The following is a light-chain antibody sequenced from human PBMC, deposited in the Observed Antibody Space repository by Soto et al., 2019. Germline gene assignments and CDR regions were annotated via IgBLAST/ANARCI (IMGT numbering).Light chain of an antibody. CDR1: QSVSDN. J-gene: IGKJ1*01. Sequence: EILMTQSPVTLSVSPGERVTLSCRASQSVSDNLAWYQQKPGQAPSLLIYGAFTRATGVPARFSGAGSGTEFTLTISSLQSEDVALYYCQQYNDWPLTFGQGTKVEI. V-gene: IGKV3-15*01. CDR2: GAF. CDR3: QQYNDWPLT.